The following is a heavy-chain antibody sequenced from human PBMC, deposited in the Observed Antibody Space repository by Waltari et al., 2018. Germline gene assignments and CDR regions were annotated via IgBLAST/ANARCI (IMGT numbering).Heavy chain of an antibody. V-gene: IGHV3-7*04. Sequence: EVQLVESGGGLVQPGGSLRLSCAVSGFMFSSSWMSWGRQAPGKGLEWVANINQDGTEKYYVGSVKGRFTISRDNAKNSLYLQMNSLRAEDTAVYYCARVNWGSDKKSLDVWGQGTTVTVSS. CDR2: INQDGTEK. CDR1: GFMFSSSW. D-gene: IGHD7-27*01. CDR3: ARVNWGSDKKSLDV. J-gene: IGHJ6*02.